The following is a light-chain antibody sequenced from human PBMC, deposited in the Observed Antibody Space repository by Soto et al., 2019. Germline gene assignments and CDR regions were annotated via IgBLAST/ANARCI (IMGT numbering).Light chain of an antibody. CDR1: QSVSSSY. CDR2: GAS. J-gene: IGKJ2*01. CDR3: QHYGSSPPYT. V-gene: IGKV3-20*01. Sequence: EIVLTQSPGTLSLSPGERATLSCRASQSVSSSYLAWYQQKPGQAPRLLIYGASSRATGIPDRFSGSGSGTDLTLTISRLEAEDSAVYYCQHYGSSPPYTFGQGTKLEIK.